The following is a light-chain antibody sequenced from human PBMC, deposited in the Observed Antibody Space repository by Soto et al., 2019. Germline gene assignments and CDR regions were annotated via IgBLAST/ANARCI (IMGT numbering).Light chain of an antibody. V-gene: IGKV3-15*01. CDR3: QQCYNWPQWT. CDR2: GAS. J-gene: IGKJ1*01. CDR1: QSVSSN. Sequence: EVMIPQCPATLSVSQGEIATLSCRASQSVSSNLAWYQQKPGQAPRLLIYGASTRATGIPARFSGSGSGTDFTLTISSLEPEDFAVYYCQQCYNWPQWTFGHVTKVDIK.